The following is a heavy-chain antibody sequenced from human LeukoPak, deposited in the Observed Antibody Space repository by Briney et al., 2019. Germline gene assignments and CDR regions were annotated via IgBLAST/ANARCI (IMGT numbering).Heavy chain of an antibody. CDR3: AREICSSTSCAGNWFDP. Sequence: SETLSLTCTVSGGSISSYYWSWIRQPPGKGLEWIGYIYYSGSTNYNPSLKSRVTISVDTSKNQFSLKLSSVTAADTAVHYCAREICSSTSCAGNWFDPWGQGTLVTVSS. V-gene: IGHV4-59*01. J-gene: IGHJ5*02. CDR1: GGSISSYY. D-gene: IGHD2-2*01. CDR2: IYYSGST.